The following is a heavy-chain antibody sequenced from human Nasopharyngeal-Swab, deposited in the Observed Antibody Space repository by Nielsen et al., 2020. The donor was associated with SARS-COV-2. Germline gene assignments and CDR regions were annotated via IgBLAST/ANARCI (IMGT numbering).Heavy chain of an antibody. CDR1: GFTFSNYW. V-gene: IGHV3-7*03. Sequence: GESLKISCAASGFTFSNYWMSWVRQAPGKGLEWVANIKQDGSEKNYVDSVKGRFTISRDNAKNSLYLQMNSLRAEDTAVYYCARDPPLWFGELLLGLYYFDYWGQGTLVTVSS. J-gene: IGHJ4*02. CDR3: ARDPPLWFGELLLGLYYFDY. D-gene: IGHD3-10*01. CDR2: IKQDGSEK.